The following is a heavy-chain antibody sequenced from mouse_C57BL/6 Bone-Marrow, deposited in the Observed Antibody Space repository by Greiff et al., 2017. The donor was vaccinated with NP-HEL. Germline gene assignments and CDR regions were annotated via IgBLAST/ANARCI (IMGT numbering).Heavy chain of an antibody. J-gene: IGHJ3*01. CDR2: ISSGSSTI. CDR3: ANYGSSSWFAY. D-gene: IGHD1-1*01. CDR1: GFTFSDYG. Sequence: EVQRVESGGGLVKPGGSLKLSCAASGFTFSDYGMHWVRQAPEKGLEWVAYISSGSSTIYYADTVKGRFTISRDKAKNTLFLQMTSLRSEDTAMYYCANYGSSSWFAYWGQGTLVTVSA. V-gene: IGHV5-17*01.